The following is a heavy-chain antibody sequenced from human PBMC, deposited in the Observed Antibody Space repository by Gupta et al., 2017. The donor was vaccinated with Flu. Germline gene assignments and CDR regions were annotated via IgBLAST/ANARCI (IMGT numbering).Heavy chain of an antibody. D-gene: IGHD1-26*01. CDR3: ARGVGGSSGFVGYFYYYGMDV. J-gene: IGHJ6*02. CDR2: MNPNSGNT. Sequence: QVQLVQSGAEVKKPGASVKVSCKASGYTFTNYDINWVRQATGQGLEWMGWMNPNSGNTGYARKFQGRVTMTRNTAISTAYMELSSLRSEDTAVYYCARGVGGSSGFVGYFYYYGMDVWGQGTTVTASS. V-gene: IGHV1-8*01. CDR1: GYTFTNYD.